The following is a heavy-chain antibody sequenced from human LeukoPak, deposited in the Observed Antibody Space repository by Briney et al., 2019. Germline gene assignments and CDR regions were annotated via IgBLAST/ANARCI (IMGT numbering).Heavy chain of an antibody. CDR3: ARGLHYNILTGGMDV. CDR2: MSHTGAT. J-gene: IGHJ6*02. Sequence: SETLSLTCAVFGGSFSGYYWSWIRQSPEKGLEWVGEMSHTGATNYNPSLKSRVTVSVDTSKKQFSLNLRSVTAADTAVYYCARGLHYNILTGGMDVWGQGTTVIVSS. CDR1: GGSFSGYY. D-gene: IGHD3-9*01. V-gene: IGHV4-34*01.